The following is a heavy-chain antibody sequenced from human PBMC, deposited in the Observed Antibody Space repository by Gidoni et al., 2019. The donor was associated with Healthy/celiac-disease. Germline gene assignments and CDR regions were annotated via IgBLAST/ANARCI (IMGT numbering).Heavy chain of an antibody. Sequence: VKPTQTLTLTCTFSGFSLSTSGMCVSWIRQPPGKALEWLARIDWDDDKYYSTSLKTRLTISKDTSNNQVVLTMTNMDPVDTATYYCARIGQPRWLQSGADWYFDLWGRGTLVTVSS. CDR3: ARIGQPRWLQSGADWYFDL. D-gene: IGHD5-12*01. CDR2: IDWDDDK. V-gene: IGHV2-70*11. J-gene: IGHJ2*01. CDR1: GFSLSTSGMC.